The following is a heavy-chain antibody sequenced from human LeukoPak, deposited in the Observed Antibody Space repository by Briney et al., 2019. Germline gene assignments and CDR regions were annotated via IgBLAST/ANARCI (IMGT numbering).Heavy chain of an antibody. CDR3: ASTPLSGIAARPTNRHYYYYMDV. J-gene: IGHJ6*03. V-gene: IGHV1-2*02. D-gene: IGHD6-6*01. CDR2: INPNSGGT. Sequence: EASVKVSCKASGYTFTGYYMHWVRQAPGQGLECMGWINPNSGGTNYAQKFQGRVTMTRDTSISTAYMELSRLRSEDTAVYYCASTPLSGIAARPTNRHYYYYMDVWGKGTTVTVSS. CDR1: GYTFTGYY.